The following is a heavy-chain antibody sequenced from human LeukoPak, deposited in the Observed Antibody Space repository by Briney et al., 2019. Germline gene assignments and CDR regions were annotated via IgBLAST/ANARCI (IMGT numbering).Heavy chain of an antibody. D-gene: IGHD3-3*01. CDR1: GFTFSSYW. J-gene: IGHJ4*02. CDR2: IKQDGSEK. CDR3: AREGYYDFWSGSSYYFDY. Sequence: GGSLRLSCAASGFTFSSYWMSWVRQAPGKGLEWVASIKQDGSEKYYVDSVKGRFTISRDNAKNSLYLQMNSLRAEDTAVYYCAREGYYDFWSGSSYYFDYWGQGTLVTVSS. V-gene: IGHV3-7*01.